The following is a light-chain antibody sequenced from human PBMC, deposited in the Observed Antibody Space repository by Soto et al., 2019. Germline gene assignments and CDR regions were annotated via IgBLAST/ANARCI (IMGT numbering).Light chain of an antibody. J-gene: IGLJ1*01. V-gene: IGLV2-11*01. CDR3: CSYADNYSYV. CDR2: DVS. Sequence: QSALAHPRSVSWSPGHSFTISFTGTISYVFAYNYVSWYQQHPGKAPKLMTYDVSKRPSGVPDRFSGSKSGETASLTISGLQAEDEADYYCCSYADNYSYVFGTGTKVTVL. CDR1: ISYVFAYNY.